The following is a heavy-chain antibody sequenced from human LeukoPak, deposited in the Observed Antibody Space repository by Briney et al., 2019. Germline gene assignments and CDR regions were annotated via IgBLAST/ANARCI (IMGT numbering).Heavy chain of an antibody. CDR2: ISAYNGNT. CDR3: ARGALDNYYYYSGMDV. J-gene: IGHJ6*02. V-gene: IGHV1-18*01. CDR1: GYTFTSYG. Sequence: ASVTVSCKASGYTFTSYGISWVRQAPGQGLEWMGWISAYNGNTNYAQKLQGRVTMTTDTSTSTAYMELRSLRSDDTAVYYCARGALDNYYYYSGMDVWGQGPTVTDSS.